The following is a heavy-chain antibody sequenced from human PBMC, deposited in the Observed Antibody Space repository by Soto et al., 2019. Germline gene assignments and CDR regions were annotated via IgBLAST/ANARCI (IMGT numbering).Heavy chain of an antibody. Sequence: QVQLVESGGGVVQPGRSLRLSCAASGFTFSSYGMHWVRQAPGKGLEWVAVISYDGSNKYYADSVKGRFTISRDNSKNTLYLQMNSLRAEDTAVYYCAKDQIVLVPAAMDYWGQGTLVTVSS. J-gene: IGHJ4*02. V-gene: IGHV3-30*18. CDR3: AKDQIVLVPAAMDY. CDR1: GFTFSSYG. CDR2: ISYDGSNK. D-gene: IGHD2-2*01.